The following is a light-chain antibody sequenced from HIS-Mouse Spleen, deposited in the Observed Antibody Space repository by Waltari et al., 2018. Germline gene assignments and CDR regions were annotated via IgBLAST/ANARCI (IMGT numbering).Light chain of an antibody. CDR1: QGISSY. CDR2: AAS. V-gene: IGKV1-9*01. J-gene: IGKJ1*01. CDR3: QQLNSYPPT. Sequence: DIQLTQSPSFLSASVGDRVTITWRASQGISSYLAWYQQKPGKAPKLLIYAASTLQSGVPSRFSGSGSGTEFTLTISSLQPEDFATYYCQQLNSYPPTFGQGPKVEIK.